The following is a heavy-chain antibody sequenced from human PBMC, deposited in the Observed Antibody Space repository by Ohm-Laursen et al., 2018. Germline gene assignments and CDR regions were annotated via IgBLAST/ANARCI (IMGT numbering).Heavy chain of an antibody. V-gene: IGHV3-7*01. J-gene: IGHJ4*02. CDR1: GFTFSSYA. CDR3: ATGKLVAHY. CDR2: IKQDGSEK. Sequence: LRLSCAASGFTFSSYAMSWVRQAPGKGLEWVANIKQDGSEKYYVDSVKGRFTISRDNAKNSLYLQMNSLRAEDTGVYYCATGKLVAHYWGQGTLVTVSS. D-gene: IGHD5-12*01.